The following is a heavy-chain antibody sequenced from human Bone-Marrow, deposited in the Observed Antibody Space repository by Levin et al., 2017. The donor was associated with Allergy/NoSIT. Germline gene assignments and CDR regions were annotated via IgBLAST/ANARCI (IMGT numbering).Heavy chain of an antibody. Sequence: LSLTCAASGFSFSNYAMSWVRQAPGKGLEWVSAISGSSISSYHADSVKGRFTISRDNSNSTLHLQMNSLRAEDTAVYYCTRGRRLVDLWGQGTLVIVSS. CDR3: TRGRRLVDL. CDR2: ISGSSISS. D-gene: IGHD4-11*01. J-gene: IGHJ5*02. CDR1: GFSFSNYA. V-gene: IGHV3-23*01.